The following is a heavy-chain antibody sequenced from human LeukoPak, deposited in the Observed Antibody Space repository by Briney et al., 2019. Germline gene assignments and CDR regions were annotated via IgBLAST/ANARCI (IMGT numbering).Heavy chain of an antibody. Sequence: SETLSLTCTVSGGSISSYYWSWIRQPPGKGLEWIGYIYYSGSTNYNPSLKSRVTISVDTSKNQFSLKLSSVTAADTAVYYCARGAAMVKSDYWGQGTLVTVSS. CDR1: GGSISSYY. J-gene: IGHJ4*02. CDR3: ARGAAMVKSDY. D-gene: IGHD5-18*01. CDR2: IYYSGST. V-gene: IGHV4-59*12.